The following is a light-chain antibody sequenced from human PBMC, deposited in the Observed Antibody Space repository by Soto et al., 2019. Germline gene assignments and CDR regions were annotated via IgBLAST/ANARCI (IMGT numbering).Light chain of an antibody. Sequence: EIVMSLPAATLPVSPGQRASRFCRTSQSVSSNLAWYQQKPGQAPRLLFYGASTGATGLPARFSGSGSGTEFTLTINSLQAEDCAVYYCQQYYNWPRTFGQGTRLEIK. CDR3: QQYYNWPRT. CDR2: GAS. V-gene: IGKV3-15*01. CDR1: QSVSSN. J-gene: IGKJ5*01.